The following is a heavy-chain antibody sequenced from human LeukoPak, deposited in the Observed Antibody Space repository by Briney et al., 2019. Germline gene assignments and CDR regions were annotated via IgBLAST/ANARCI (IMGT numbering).Heavy chain of an antibody. Sequence: PSETLSLTCAVYGGSFSGYYWSWIRQPPGKGLEWIGEINHSGSTNYNPSLKSRVTISVDTSKNQFSLKLSSVTAADTAVYYCARGFLSSSWYNPLSYYYYYYMDVWGKGTTVTVSS. J-gene: IGHJ6*03. V-gene: IGHV4-34*01. CDR2: INHSGST. CDR3: ARGFLSSSWYNPLSYYYYYYMDV. D-gene: IGHD6-13*01. CDR1: GGSFSGYY.